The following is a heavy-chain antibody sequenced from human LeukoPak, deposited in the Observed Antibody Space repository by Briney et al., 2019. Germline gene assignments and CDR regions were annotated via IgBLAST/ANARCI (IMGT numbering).Heavy chain of an antibody. J-gene: IGHJ4*02. CDR1: GGSISSSNW. V-gene: IGHV4-4*02. CDR2: IYYSGST. D-gene: IGHD5-24*01. Sequence: SETLSLTCAVSGGSISSSNWWSWVRQPPGKGLEWIGSIYYSGSTYYNPSLKSRVTISVDTSKNQFSLKLSSVTAADTAVYYCARDRDGPTRFDYWGQGTLVTVSS. CDR3: ARDRDGPTRFDY.